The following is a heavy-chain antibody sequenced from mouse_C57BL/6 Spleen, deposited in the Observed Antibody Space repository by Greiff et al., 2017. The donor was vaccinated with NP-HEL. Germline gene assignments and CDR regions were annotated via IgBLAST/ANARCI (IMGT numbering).Heavy chain of an antibody. D-gene: IGHD1-1*01. V-gene: IGHV1-39*01. CDR3: ARSGYYGSSPHFDY. J-gene: IGHJ2*01. CDR2: INPNYGTT. CDR1: GYSFTDYN. Sequence: VQLQQSGPELVKPGASVKISCKASGYSFTDYNMNWVKQSNGKSLEWIGVINPNYGTTSYNQKFKGKATLTVDQSSSTAYMQLNSLTSEDTAVYYCARSGYYGSSPHFDYWGQGTTLTVSS.